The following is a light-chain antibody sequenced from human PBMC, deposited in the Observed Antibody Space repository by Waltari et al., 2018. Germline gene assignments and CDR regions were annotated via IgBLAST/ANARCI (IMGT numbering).Light chain of an antibody. CDR1: QSVGRS. Sequence: EIVLTQSPGTLSLSTGERATLSCWASQSVGRSLAWYQQKRGQAPRLLIYGASTRATGSPDRFSGSGSGTDFSLTISRLEPEDFAVYYCQHYVRLPVTFGQGTKVEI. J-gene: IGKJ1*01. V-gene: IGKV3-20*01. CDR3: QHYVRLPVT. CDR2: GAS.